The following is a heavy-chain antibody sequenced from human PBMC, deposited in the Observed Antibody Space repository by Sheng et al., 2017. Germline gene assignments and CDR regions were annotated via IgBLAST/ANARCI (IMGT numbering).Heavy chain of an antibody. Sequence: EVQLVESGGGLVQPGRSLRLSCAASGFTFDDYAMHWVRQAPGKGLEWVSGISWNSGSIGYADSVKGRFTISRDNAKNSLYLQMNSLRAEDTALYYCAKDLYSSGWYWGGCFDYWGQGTLVTVSS. D-gene: IGHD6-19*01. CDR1: GFTFDDYA. CDR2: ISWNSGSI. V-gene: IGHV3-9*01. CDR3: AKDLYSSGWYWGGCFDY. J-gene: IGHJ4*02.